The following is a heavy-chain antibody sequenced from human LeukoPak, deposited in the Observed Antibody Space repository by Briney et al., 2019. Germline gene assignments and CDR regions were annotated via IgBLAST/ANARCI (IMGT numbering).Heavy chain of an antibody. CDR1: GYSISSGYY. D-gene: IGHD5-18*01. CDR3: ARPVHTGPWVDTAMASYST. CDR2: IYYSGST. Sequence: ASETLSITCAVSGYSISSGYYWGWIRQPPGKGLEWIGSIYYSGSTYYNPSLKSRVTISVDTSKNQFSLKLSSVTAADTAVYYCARPVHTGPWVDTAMASYSTWGQGTLVTVSS. V-gene: IGHV4-38-2*01. J-gene: IGHJ5*02.